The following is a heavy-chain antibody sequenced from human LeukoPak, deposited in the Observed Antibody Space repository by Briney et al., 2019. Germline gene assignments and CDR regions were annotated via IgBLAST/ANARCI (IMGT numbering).Heavy chain of an antibody. Sequence: ASVKVSCKASGYTFTGYYMHWVRQAPGQGLEWMGWINPNSGGTNYAQKFQGRVTMTRDTSISTAYMELSRLRSDDTAVYYCARARYYYGSGGFDSWGQGTLVTVSS. V-gene: IGHV1-2*02. CDR3: ARARYYYGSGGFDS. J-gene: IGHJ5*01. CDR2: INPNSGGT. CDR1: GYTFTGYY. D-gene: IGHD3-10*01.